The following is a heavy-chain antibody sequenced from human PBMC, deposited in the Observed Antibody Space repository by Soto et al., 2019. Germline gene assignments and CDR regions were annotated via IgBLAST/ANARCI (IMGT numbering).Heavy chain of an antibody. J-gene: IGHJ4*02. CDR1: GLTFSSYW. Sequence: PGGSLRLSCAASGLTFSSYWMHWVRQAPGKGLVWVSSINSDGTITRFADSVKGRFTISRDNAKNTLYLQMNSLRAEDTAVYYCARDSNTWYSSYFDYWGQGTLVTVSS. CDR3: ARDSNTWYSSYFDY. V-gene: IGHV3-74*01. D-gene: IGHD6-13*01. CDR2: INSDGTIT.